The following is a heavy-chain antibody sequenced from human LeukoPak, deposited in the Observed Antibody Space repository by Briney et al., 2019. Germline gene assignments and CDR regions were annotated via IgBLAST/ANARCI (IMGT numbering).Heavy chain of an antibody. CDR2: INHSGST. J-gene: IGHJ1*01. V-gene: IGHV4-34*01. CDR3: ARGERGVYRFQH. Sequence: SETLSLTCAVYGGSFSGYYWSWIRQPPGKGLEWIGEINHSGSTNYNPSLKSRVTISVDTSKNQFSLKLSSVTAADTAVYYCARGERGVYRFQHWGQGTLVTVSS. D-gene: IGHD2-8*01. CDR1: GGSFSGYY.